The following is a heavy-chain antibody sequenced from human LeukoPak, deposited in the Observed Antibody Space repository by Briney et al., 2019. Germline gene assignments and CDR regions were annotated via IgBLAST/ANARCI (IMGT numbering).Heavy chain of an antibody. CDR1: GYTFSTYW. Sequence: GESLKTSCKGSGYTFSTYWIGWVRQMPGKGLEWMGIIYPGDSDARYSPSFQGQVTISADKSISTAYLQWSSLQASDTAMYYCARRISGSYQECFDYWGQGTLVTVSS. CDR3: ARRISGSYQECFDY. CDR2: IYPGDSDA. V-gene: IGHV5-51*01. D-gene: IGHD1-26*01. J-gene: IGHJ4*02.